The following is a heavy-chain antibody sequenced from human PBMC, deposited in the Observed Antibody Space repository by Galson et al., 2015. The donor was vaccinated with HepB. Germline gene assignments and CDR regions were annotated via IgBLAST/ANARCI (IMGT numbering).Heavy chain of an antibody. CDR3: ARMGYYDSSGYYGYTHR. CDR2: INSDGGIT. CDR1: GFTFSSYW. J-gene: IGHJ1*01. Sequence: SLRLSCAASGFTFSSYWMHWVRRAPGKGLVWVSRINSDGGITNYADSVKGRFTISRDNARNTLYLQMNSLRVDDTAVYYCARMGYYDSSGYYGYTHRWGRGTLVTVSS. D-gene: IGHD3-22*01. V-gene: IGHV3-74*01.